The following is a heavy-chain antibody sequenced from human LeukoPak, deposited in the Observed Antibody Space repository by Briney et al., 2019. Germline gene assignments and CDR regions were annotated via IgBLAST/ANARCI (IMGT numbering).Heavy chain of an antibody. V-gene: IGHV4-61*08. CDR3: AREYSGFDY. CDR1: GDPISSHSDY. D-gene: IGHD5-12*01. Sequence: SETLSLTCTASGDPISSHSDYKWTWIRQPPGKGLEWIGYSYHIGSTNYNPSLKSRVTISVDTSKNQFSLKLTSVTAAETVVYYCAREYSGFDYWGQGTLVTVSS. J-gene: IGHJ4*02. CDR2: SYHIGST.